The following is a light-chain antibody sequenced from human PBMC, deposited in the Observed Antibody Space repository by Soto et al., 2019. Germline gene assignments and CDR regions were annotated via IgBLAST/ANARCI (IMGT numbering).Light chain of an antibody. Sequence: QSALTQPASVSGSPGQSIAISCTGTSSDVGGYNYVSWHQQHPGKAPKVLISVVSNRPSGVPDRFSGSKSGNTASLTVSGLQAEDEADYYCSSNAGSNNLVFGGGTKLTVL. CDR1: SSDVGGYNY. CDR2: VVS. V-gene: IGLV2-8*01. J-gene: IGLJ2*01. CDR3: SSNAGSNNLV.